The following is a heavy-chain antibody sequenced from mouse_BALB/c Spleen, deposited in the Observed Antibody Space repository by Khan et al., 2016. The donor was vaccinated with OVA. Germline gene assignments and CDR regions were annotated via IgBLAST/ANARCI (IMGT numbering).Heavy chain of an antibody. CDR1: GFSLSSYG. J-gene: IGHJ3*01. Sequence: QVQLKQSGPGLVQPSQSLSITCTVSGFSLSSYGVHWVRQSPGKGLEWLGVIWSGGSKDFSAAFISRLSISKDNSKSQVFFKMNSLQTNDSSIYYCARGVLPFTYWGQGTLVTVSA. CDR2: IWSGGSK. V-gene: IGHV2-2*02. CDR3: ARGVLPFTY. D-gene: IGHD1-1*01.